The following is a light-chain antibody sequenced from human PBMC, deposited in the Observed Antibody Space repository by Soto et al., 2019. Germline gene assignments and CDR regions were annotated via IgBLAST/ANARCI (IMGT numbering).Light chain of an antibody. CDR1: SSDVGGYNY. CDR3: SSYAGSNNYV. CDR2: EVS. V-gene: IGLV2-8*01. J-gene: IGLJ1*01. Sequence: QSALTQPPSASGYHGQSVTISCTGLSSDVGGYNYVSWYQQHPGKAPKRMIYEVSTRPSGVPDRFSGYKSGNTASLTVSGLQAEDEADYYCSSYAGSNNYVFGPGTKLTVL.